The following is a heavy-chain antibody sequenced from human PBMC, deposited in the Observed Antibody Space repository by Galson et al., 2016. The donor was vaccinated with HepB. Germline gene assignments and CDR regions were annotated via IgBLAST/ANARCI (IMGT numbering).Heavy chain of an antibody. D-gene: IGHD1-1*01. CDR1: GFTFSSCA. J-gene: IGHJ4*02. CDR3: ARENELGNGGFDY. CDR2: IWSDGSLK. V-gene: IGHV3-33*01. Sequence: SLRLSCAASGFTFSSCAMHWVRQAPGKGLEWVALIWSDGSLKFYGDSVKDRFSSSRVNSENTLYLQMNDLRAEDTAVYYCARENELGNGGFDYWGPGALVTVSS.